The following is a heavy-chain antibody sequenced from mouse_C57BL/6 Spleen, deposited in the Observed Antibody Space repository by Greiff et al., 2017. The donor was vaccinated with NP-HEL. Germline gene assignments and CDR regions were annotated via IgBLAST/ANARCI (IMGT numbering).Heavy chain of an antibody. CDR2: IYPGSGST. CDR3: ARYYYSNYEFAY. V-gene: IGHV1-55*01. CDR1: GYTFTSYW. D-gene: IGHD2-5*01. J-gene: IGHJ3*01. Sequence: QVQLQQSGAELVKPGASVKMSCKASGYTFTSYWITWVKQRPGQGLEWIGDIYPGSGSTNYNEKFKSKATLTVDTSSSTAYMQLSSLTSEDSAVYYCARYYYSNYEFAYWGQGTLVTVSA.